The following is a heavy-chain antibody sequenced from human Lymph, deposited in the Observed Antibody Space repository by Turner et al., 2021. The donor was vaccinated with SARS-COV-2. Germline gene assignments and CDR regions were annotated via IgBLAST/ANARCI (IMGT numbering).Heavy chain of an antibody. CDR3: ARVVIAVAGTYPIQVYYYYGMDV. CDR2: INHSGST. V-gene: IGHV4-34*01. CDR1: GGSFSDDY. Sequence: QVQLQQWGAGLLKPSETLSLTCAVDGGSFSDDYWSRIRQPPGKGLAWMGEINHSGSTNYNPSLKSRVTISVDTSKNQFSLKLNSVTAADTAVYYCARVVIAVAGTYPIQVYYYYGMDVWGQGTTVTVSS. D-gene: IGHD6-19*01. J-gene: IGHJ6*02.